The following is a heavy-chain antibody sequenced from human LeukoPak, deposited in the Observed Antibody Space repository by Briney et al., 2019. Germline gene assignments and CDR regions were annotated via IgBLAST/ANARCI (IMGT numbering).Heavy chain of an antibody. CDR1: GFTFSSYA. Sequence: PGGSLRLSCAASGFTFSSYAMSWVRQAPGKGLEWVSAISGSGGSTYYADSVEGRFTISRDNSKNTLYLQMNSLRAEDTAVYYCAKATINWYDMYYFDYWGQGTLVTVSS. V-gene: IGHV3-23*01. CDR3: AKATINWYDMYYFDY. J-gene: IGHJ4*02. CDR2: ISGSGGST. D-gene: IGHD1-20*01.